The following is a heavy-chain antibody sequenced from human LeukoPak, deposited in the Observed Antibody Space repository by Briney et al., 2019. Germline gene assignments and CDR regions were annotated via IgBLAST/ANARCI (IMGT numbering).Heavy chain of an antibody. J-gene: IGHJ4*02. Sequence: GASVKVSCKASGYTFTDYYMHWVRQAPGQGLEWMGWINPNSGGTNFARNFQGRVTMTRDTSIRTAYMELSRLRSDDTAVYYCAKDALAAAGLIDYWGQGTLVTVSS. CDR1: GYTFTDYY. V-gene: IGHV1-2*02. D-gene: IGHD6-13*01. CDR2: INPNSGGT. CDR3: AKDALAAAGLIDY.